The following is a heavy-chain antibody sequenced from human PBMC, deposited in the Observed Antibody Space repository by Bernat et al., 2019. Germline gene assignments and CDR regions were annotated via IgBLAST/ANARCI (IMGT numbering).Heavy chain of an antibody. CDR1: GFTFSSYG. D-gene: IGHD3-16*01. Sequence: QVQLVESGGGVVQPGRSLRLSCAASGFTFSSYGMHWVRQAPGKGLEWVAVIWYDGSNKYYADSVKGRFTISRDNAKNSLYLQMNSLRAEDTALYYCAKEGPMITFGGETAPYFDYWGQGTLVTVSS. V-gene: IGHV3-33*03. CDR3: AKEGPMITFGGETAPYFDY. J-gene: IGHJ4*02. CDR2: IWYDGSNK.